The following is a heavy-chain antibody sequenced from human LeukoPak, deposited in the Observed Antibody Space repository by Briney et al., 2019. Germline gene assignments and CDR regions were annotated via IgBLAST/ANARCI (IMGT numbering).Heavy chain of an antibody. V-gene: IGHV3-49*02. CDR2: IRRRAYGGAA. J-gene: IGHJ4*02. Sequence: VGFIRRRAYGGAAEYAASVKGRFIISRDDSKGIAYLQMNSLKTEDTAVYYCSRNGLVDFDYWGQGSRVIVSP. CDR3: SRNGLVDFDY.